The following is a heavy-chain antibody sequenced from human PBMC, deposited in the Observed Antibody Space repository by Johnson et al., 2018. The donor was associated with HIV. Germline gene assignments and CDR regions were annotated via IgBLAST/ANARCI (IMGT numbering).Heavy chain of an antibody. J-gene: IGHJ3*02. CDR3: AKDSSVLLCFDI. V-gene: IGHV3-30*02. Sequence: QVQLVESGGGVVQPGGSLRLSCAASGFTFSSYGMHWVRQAPGKGLAWVAFIRYDGSNKYYADSVKGRFTISRDNSKNTLYLQMNSLRAEDTAVYYCAKDSSVLLCFDIWGQGTTVTVSS. CDR2: IRYDGSNK. CDR1: GFTFSSYG. D-gene: IGHD3-10*01.